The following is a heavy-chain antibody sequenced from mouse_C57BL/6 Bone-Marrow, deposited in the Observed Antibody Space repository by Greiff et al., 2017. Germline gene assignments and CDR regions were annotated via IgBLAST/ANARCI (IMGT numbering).Heavy chain of an antibody. V-gene: IGHV5-12*01. Sequence: EVKLVESGGGLVQPGGSLKLSCAASGFTFSDYYMYWVRQTPEKRLEWVAYISNGGGSTYYPATVKGRFTISRDNAKNTLYLQMSRLKSEDTAMYYCARRTTVVPYYFDYWGQGTTLTVSS. CDR1: GFTFSDYY. CDR2: ISNGGGST. D-gene: IGHD1-1*01. CDR3: ARRTTVVPYYFDY. J-gene: IGHJ2*01.